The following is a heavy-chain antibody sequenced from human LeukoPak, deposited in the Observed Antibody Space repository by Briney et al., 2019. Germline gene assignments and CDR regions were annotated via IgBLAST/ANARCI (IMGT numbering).Heavy chain of an antibody. J-gene: IGHJ4*02. Sequence: GGSLRLSCAASGFTFSNAWMSWVRQAPGKGLEWVSVIYSGGSTYYADSVKGRFTISRDNSKNTLYLQMNSLRAADTAVYYCARDKGTSYLSSFDYWGQGTLVTVSS. CDR2: IYSGGST. D-gene: IGHD6-6*01. CDR1: GFTFSNAW. CDR3: ARDKGTSYLSSFDY. V-gene: IGHV3-66*01.